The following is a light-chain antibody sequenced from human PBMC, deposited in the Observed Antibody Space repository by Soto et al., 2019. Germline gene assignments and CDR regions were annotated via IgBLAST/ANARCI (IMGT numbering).Light chain of an antibody. CDR3: NSYAGSSNYV. Sequence: SALTQPPSASGSPGQSVTISCTGTSSDIGGYNYVSWYQQHPGKAPKLIIYEVSKRPSGVPDRFSGSKSGNTASLTVSRLQAEDETDYYCNSYAGSSNYVFGTGTKVTVL. V-gene: IGLV2-8*01. CDR2: EVS. CDR1: SSDIGGYNY. J-gene: IGLJ1*01.